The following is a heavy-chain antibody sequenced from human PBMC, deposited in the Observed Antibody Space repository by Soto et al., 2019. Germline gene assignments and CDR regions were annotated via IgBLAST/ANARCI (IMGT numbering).Heavy chain of an antibody. CDR2: ISAYNGNT. D-gene: IGHD3-22*01. V-gene: IGHV1-18*01. CDR1: GYTFTSYG. J-gene: IGHJ5*02. Sequence: ASVKVSCKASGYTFTSYGISWVRQAPGQGLEWMGWISAYNGNTNYAQKFQGRVTITADESTSTAYMELSSLRSEDTAVYYCARARPWYYDSSGDTGWFDPWGQGTLVTVSS. CDR3: ARARPWYYDSSGDTGWFDP.